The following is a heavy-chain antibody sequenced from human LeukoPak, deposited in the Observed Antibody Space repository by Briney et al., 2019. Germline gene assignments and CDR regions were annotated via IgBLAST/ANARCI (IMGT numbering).Heavy chain of an antibody. Sequence: GGSLRLSCAASGFTFSSYSMSWVRQAPGKGLEWVSSISSSSSYIYYADSVKGRFTISRDNAKNSLYLQMNSLRAEDTAVYYCARADDNYYYYYMDVWGKGTTVTISS. V-gene: IGHV3-21*01. J-gene: IGHJ6*03. D-gene: IGHD3-9*01. CDR1: GFTFSSYS. CDR2: ISSSSSYI. CDR3: ARADDNYYYYYMDV.